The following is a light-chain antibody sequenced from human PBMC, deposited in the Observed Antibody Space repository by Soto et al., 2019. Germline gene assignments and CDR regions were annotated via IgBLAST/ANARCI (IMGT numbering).Light chain of an antibody. J-gene: IGKJ1*01. Sequence: DIQMTQSPSSLSASVGDRVTITCRASQGISNYLAWYQQKPGKVPKVLIYVASALQSWVPSRFSGSGSGRDFTLTISSLQPEDVATYYCQKYNSAPWTFGQGTKVDIK. CDR2: VAS. CDR1: QGISNY. V-gene: IGKV1-27*01. CDR3: QKYNSAPWT.